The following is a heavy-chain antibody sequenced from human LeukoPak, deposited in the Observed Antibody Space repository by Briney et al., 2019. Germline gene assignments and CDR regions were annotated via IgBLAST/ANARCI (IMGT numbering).Heavy chain of an antibody. Sequence: SETLSLTCTVSGGSISSYYRSWIRQPPGKGLEWIGYIYYSGSTNYNPSLKSRVTISVDTSKNQFSLKLSSVTAADTAVYYCATLMTTVTTDAFDIWGQGTMVTVSS. J-gene: IGHJ3*02. CDR2: IYYSGST. CDR3: ATLMTTVTTDAFDI. V-gene: IGHV4-59*01. CDR1: GGSISSYY. D-gene: IGHD4-17*01.